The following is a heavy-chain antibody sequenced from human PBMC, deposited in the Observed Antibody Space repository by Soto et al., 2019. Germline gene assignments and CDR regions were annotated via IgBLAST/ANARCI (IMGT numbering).Heavy chain of an antibody. CDR3: ARGSFDSVGHDRKPHAFDV. J-gene: IGHJ3*01. CDR1: GFTFNNYG. CDR2: LSSSGITI. V-gene: IGHV3-48*02. D-gene: IGHD2-15*01. Sequence: EVQLVESGGGLVQPGGSLTLSCAASGFTFNNYGMNWVRQAPGKGLEWISFLSSSGITIFYADSVKGRFTISRDHAKNALFLQMSSLKDDDTAVYYCARGSFDSVGHDRKPHAFDVWGQGTMVTVSS.